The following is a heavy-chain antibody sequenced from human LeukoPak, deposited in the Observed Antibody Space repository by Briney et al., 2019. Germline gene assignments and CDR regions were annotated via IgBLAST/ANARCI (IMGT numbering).Heavy chain of an antibody. V-gene: IGHV3-23*01. CDR2: ISGRGFST. CDR3: AKSPLRTVYAPIDY. Sequence: GGSLRLSCAASGFTFNNYAMNWVRRAPGKELEWVSGISGRGFSTYYADSVKGRFTISRDNSKNTLYLQMNSLRAEDTAVYYCAKSPLRTVYAPIDYWGQGTLVTVSS. D-gene: IGHD2-8*01. J-gene: IGHJ4*02. CDR1: GFTFNNYA.